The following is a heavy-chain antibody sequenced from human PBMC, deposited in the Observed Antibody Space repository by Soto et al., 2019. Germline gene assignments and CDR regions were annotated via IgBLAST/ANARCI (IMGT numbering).Heavy chain of an antibody. V-gene: IGHV4-31*03. D-gene: IGHD3-3*01. CDR1: GGSISSGGYY. J-gene: IGHJ6*02. Sequence: PSETLSLTCTVSGGSISSGGYYWSWIRQHPGKGLEWIGYIYYSGSTYYNPSLKSRVTISVDTSKNQFSLKLSSVTAADTAVYYCARDLGNYDFWSGHTPLYGMDVWGQGTTVT. CDR2: IYYSGST. CDR3: ARDLGNYDFWSGHTPLYGMDV.